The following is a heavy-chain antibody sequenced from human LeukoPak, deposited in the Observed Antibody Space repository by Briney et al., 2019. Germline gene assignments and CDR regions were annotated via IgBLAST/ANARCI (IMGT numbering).Heavy chain of an antibody. CDR3: ARGFRYYDSSGYSTGGDDAFDI. V-gene: IGHV1-69*04. CDR2: IIPILGIA. Sequence: SVKVSCKASGGTFSSYAISWVRQAPGQGLEWMGRIIPILGIANYAQKFQGRVTITADKSTSTAYMELSSLRSEDTAVYYCARGFRYYDSSGYSTGGDDAFDIWSQGTMVTVSS. D-gene: IGHD3-22*01. CDR1: GGTFSSYA. J-gene: IGHJ3*02.